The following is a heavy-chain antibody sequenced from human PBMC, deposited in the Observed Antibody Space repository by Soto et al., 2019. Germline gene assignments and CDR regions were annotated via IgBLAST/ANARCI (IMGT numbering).Heavy chain of an antibody. CDR3: ARASDNWAKPYYFDY. CDR2: INPSGGST. J-gene: IGHJ4*02. D-gene: IGHD1-20*01. Sequence: ASLKVSCKSSGYTFTSYYSHWVRQAPGQGLEWMGIINPSGGSTSYAQKFQGRVTMTRDTSTSTVYMELSSLRSEDTAVYYCARASDNWAKPYYFDYWGQGTQVTVSS. CDR1: GYTFTSYY. V-gene: IGHV1-46*01.